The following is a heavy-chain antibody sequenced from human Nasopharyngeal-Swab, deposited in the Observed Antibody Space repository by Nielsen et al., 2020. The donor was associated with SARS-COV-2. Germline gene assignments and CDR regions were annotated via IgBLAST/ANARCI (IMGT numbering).Heavy chain of an antibody. CDR2: IYSDGST. D-gene: IGHD3-3*01. CDR3: AHLRFLVIDQ. Sequence: GESLKISYAASGFSVRTDYMGWVRQAPDKGPEWVSLIYSDGSTTYADSVKGRFTISRDSSKNTIFLQMNTLRAEDTAMYYCAHLRFLVIDQWGQGTLVIVSS. J-gene: IGHJ4*02. V-gene: IGHV3-53*01. CDR1: GFSVRTDY.